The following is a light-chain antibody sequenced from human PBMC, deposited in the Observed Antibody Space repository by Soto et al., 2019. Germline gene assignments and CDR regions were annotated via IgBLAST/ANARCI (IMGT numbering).Light chain of an antibody. CDR2: DAS. J-gene: IGKJ4*01. Sequence: DIQMTQSPSTLPASVGDRVTITCRASQTISNWLAWYQQKPGKAPKVLIFDASTLDGGVPSRFSGRRSGTDFTLTISSLQPSDFATYYCQQYNTYPLTFGGGTKVDIK. CDR1: QTISNW. V-gene: IGKV1-5*01. CDR3: QQYNTYPLT.